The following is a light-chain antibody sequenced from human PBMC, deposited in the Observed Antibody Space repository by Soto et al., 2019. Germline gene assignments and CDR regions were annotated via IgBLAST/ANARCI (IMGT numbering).Light chain of an antibody. CDR2: KAS. V-gene: IGKV1-5*03. CDR1: QSISSW. CDR3: QQYKSYWT. Sequence: DIQMTQSPSTLSASVGDRVTITCRASQSISSWLAWYQQKPGKAPKLLIYKASSLESGVPSRFSGGGSGSEFSLTISSLQADDFATYYCQQYKSYWTFGQGTKVEIK. J-gene: IGKJ1*01.